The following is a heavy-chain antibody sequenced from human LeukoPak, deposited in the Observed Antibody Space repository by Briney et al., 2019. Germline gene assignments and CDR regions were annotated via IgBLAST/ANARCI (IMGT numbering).Heavy chain of an antibody. D-gene: IGHD6-19*01. Sequence: PGGSLRLSCAASRYTFSSYGMHWVRQAPGKGLEWVAFIRYDGSNKYYADSVKGRFTISRDNSKNTLYLQMKRLRDEATAVYYCAKDLKAVAGDYWGQGTLVTVSS. CDR1: RYTFSSYG. CDR3: AKDLKAVAGDY. CDR2: IRYDGSNK. V-gene: IGHV3-30*02. J-gene: IGHJ4*02.